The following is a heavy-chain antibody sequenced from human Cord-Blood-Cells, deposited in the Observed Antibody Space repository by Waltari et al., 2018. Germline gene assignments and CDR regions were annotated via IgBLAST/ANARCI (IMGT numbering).Heavy chain of an antibody. J-gene: IGHJ5*02. CDR3: SGSGSYYNWFDP. CDR2: SIPIFGTA. Sequence: QVQLVQSGAEVKKPGSSVKVSCKASGGTFSSYAISWVRQAPGQGLEWMGGSIPIFGTANYAQKFQGRVTITADESTSTAYMELSSLRSEDTAVYYCSGSGSYYNWFDPWGQGTLVTVSS. V-gene: IGHV1-69*01. CDR1: GGTFSSYA. D-gene: IGHD3-10*01.